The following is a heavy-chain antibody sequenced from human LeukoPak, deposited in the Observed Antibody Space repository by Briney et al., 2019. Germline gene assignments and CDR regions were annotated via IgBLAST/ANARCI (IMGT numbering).Heavy chain of an antibody. CDR2: INHSGST. D-gene: IGHD3-9*01. CDR1: GGSFSGYY. Sequence: SETLSLTCAVYGGSFSGYYWSWIRQPPGKGLEWIGEINHSGSTNYNPSLKSRVTISVDTSKNQFSLKVISVTAADTAVYYCARFLAGTRHFHFYYYMDVWGKGTTVTISS. V-gene: IGHV4-34*01. CDR3: ARFLAGTRHFHFYYYMDV. J-gene: IGHJ6*03.